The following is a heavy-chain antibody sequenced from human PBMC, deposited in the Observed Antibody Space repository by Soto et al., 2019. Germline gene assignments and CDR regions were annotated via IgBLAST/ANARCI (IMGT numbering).Heavy chain of an antibody. CDR1: GFTFRNYA. Sequence: EVQVLESGGGLVQPGGSLRLSCAASGFTFRNYAMSWVRQAPGKGLEWVSSISGSGGATHHADSVQGRFTISRDNSENTLYLQMNSLRAEDTAQCYCVKDYHYDSLTGYRPFDYWGQGTLVIVSS. V-gene: IGHV3-23*01. CDR2: ISGSGGAT. D-gene: IGHD3-9*01. J-gene: IGHJ4*02. CDR3: VKDYHYDSLTGYRPFDY.